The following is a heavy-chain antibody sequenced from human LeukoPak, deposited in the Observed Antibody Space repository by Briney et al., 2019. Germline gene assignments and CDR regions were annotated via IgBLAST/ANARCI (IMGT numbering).Heavy chain of an antibody. D-gene: IGHD3-10*01. Sequence: GGSLRLSXTASGFTFSSYAMSWVRQAPGKGLEWVSAISGSGGSTYYADSVKGRFTVSRDNSKNTLYLQMNSLRAEGTAVYYCAKANMVRGVTLKFDYWGQGTLVTVSS. V-gene: IGHV3-23*01. CDR3: AKANMVRGVTLKFDY. CDR1: GFTFSSYA. J-gene: IGHJ4*02. CDR2: ISGSGGST.